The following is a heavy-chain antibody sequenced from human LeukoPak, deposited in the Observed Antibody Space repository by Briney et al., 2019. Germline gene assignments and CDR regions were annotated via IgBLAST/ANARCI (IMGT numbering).Heavy chain of an antibody. CDR3: ARDRTEYYGSRENYMDV. V-gene: IGHV4-39*07. CDR1: GGSISSSNSY. Sequence: SETLSLTCTVSGGSISSSNSYWGWVRQPPGKGPEWIGTIYNSGSTHYNPSLKSRVTISVDTSKNQFSLKLRSVTAADTAVYYCARDRTEYYGSRENYMDVWGKGTTVTISS. D-gene: IGHD3-10*01. J-gene: IGHJ6*03. CDR2: IYNSGST.